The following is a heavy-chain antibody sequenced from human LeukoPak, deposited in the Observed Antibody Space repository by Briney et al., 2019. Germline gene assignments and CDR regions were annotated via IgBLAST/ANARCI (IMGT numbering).Heavy chain of an antibody. CDR3: ARHGRSSWLNWFDP. Sequence: PSETLSLTCTVSGGSISSGSYNWGWIRQPPGKGLEWIGSVSYSGNTYYNPSLKSRVTMSVDTSKNQFSLNLSSVTAADRAVCYCARHGRSSWLNWFDPWGHGTQVTVSS. CDR1: GGSISSGSYN. J-gene: IGHJ5*02. V-gene: IGHV4-39*01. CDR2: VSYSGNT. D-gene: IGHD6-13*01.